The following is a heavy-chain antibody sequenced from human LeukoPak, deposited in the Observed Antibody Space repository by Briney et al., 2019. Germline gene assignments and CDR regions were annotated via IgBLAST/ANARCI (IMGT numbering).Heavy chain of an antibody. Sequence: ASETLSLTCTVSGGSISSGGYYWSWIRQHPGKGLEWIGYIYYSGSTYYNPSLKSRVTISVDTSKNQFSLKLSSVTAADTAVYYCARDTYYGWFDPWGQGTLSPSPQ. V-gene: IGHV4-31*03. CDR1: GGSISSGGYY. CDR3: ARDTYYGWFDP. CDR2: IYYSGST. D-gene: IGHD1-26*01. J-gene: IGHJ5*02.